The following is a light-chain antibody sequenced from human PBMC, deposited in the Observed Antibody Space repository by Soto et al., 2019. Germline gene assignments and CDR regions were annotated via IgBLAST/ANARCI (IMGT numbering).Light chain of an antibody. Sequence: QSVLTQPASVSGSPGQSTTISCTGTSSYVGGYDYVSWYQQHPDKAPKLMIYDVSNRPSGVSDRFSGSKSGNTASLTISGLQAEDEGDYYCSSFTRINTYVLGTGTKVTVL. CDR2: DVS. V-gene: IGLV2-14*03. J-gene: IGLJ1*01. CDR3: SSFTRINTYV. CDR1: SSYVGGYDY.